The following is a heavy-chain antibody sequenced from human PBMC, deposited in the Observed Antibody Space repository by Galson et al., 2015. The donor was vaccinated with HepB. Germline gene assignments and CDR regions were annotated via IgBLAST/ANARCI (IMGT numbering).Heavy chain of an antibody. CDR2: IYSGGST. Sequence: SLRLSCAASGFTVSSNYMSWVRQAPGKGLEWVSVIYSGGSTYYADSVKGRFTISRDNSKNTLYLQMNSLRAEDTAVYYCARDRLTGVDYYGMDVWGQGTTVTVSS. J-gene: IGHJ6*02. V-gene: IGHV3-53*01. CDR1: GFTVSSNY. CDR3: ARDRLTGVDYYGMDV. D-gene: IGHD3-9*01.